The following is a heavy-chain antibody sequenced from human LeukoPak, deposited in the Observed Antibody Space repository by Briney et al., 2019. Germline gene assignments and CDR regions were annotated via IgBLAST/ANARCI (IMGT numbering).Heavy chain of an antibody. CDR3: ARGYGCSSTSGHYYYYYYGMDV. CDR2: INHSGST. V-gene: IGHV4-34*01. CDR1: GGSFSGYY. Sequence: SETLSLTCAVYGGSFSGYYWSWIRQPPGKGLEWIGEINHSGSTNYNPSLKSRVTISVDTSKNQFSLKLSSVTAADTAVYYCARGYGCSSTSGHYYYYYYGMDVWGQGTTVTVSS. J-gene: IGHJ6*02. D-gene: IGHD2-2*01.